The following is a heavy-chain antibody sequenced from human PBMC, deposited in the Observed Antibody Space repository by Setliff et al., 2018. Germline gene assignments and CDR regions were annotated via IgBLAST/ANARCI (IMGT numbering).Heavy chain of an antibody. Sequence: PGGSLRLSCAASGFIFSDYYMMWIRQAPGKGLEWVSYISNDAYTIHYADSMKGRLTISRDNSKNSVFLQMNSLRVEDTAVYYCAKSTARYFDLWGRGTLVTVSS. V-gene: IGHV3-11*01. CDR1: GFIFSDYY. D-gene: IGHD2-2*01. CDR3: AKSTARYFDL. CDR2: ISNDAYTI. J-gene: IGHJ2*01.